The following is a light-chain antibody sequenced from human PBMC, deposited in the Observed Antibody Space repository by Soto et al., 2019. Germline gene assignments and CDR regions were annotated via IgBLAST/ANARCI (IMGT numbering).Light chain of an antibody. CDR3: SSYTDSNNYV. V-gene: IGLV2-8*01. CDR1: SSDVGGYNY. CDR2: EVS. J-gene: IGLJ1*01. Sequence: QSALTQPPSASGSPGQSVTISCTGTSSDVGGYNYVSWYQQYPGKAPKLMIYEVSKRPSGVPDRFSGSKSGITASLTVSGLQTEDEADYYCSSYTDSNNYVFGPGTKVTVL.